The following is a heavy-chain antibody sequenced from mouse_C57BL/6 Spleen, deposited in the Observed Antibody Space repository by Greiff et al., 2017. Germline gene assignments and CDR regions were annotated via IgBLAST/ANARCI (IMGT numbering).Heavy chain of an antibody. V-gene: IGHV1-64*01. CDR3: ASAYYSNSGGAMEF. CDR1: GYTFTSYW. Sequence: VQLQQPGAELVKPGASVKLSCKASGYTFTSYWMHWVKQRPGQGLEWIGMIHPNSGSTNYNEKFKSKATLTVDKSSSTAYMQLSSLTSEASAVYYGASAYYSNSGGAMEFWGQGTSVTVSS. J-gene: IGHJ4*01. CDR2: IHPNSGST. D-gene: IGHD2-5*01.